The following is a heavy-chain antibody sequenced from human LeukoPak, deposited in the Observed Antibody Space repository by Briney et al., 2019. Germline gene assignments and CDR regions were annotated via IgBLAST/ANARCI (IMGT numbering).Heavy chain of an antibody. V-gene: IGHV3-48*03. CDR2: ITNSGSTT. D-gene: IGHD2-15*01. CDR3: VRGGGPSYKYNAFDI. Sequence: QPGGSLRLSCIVSGFTSSIFEMNWVRQAPGKGLEWVSYITNSGSTTDYADSVKGRFTISRDNAKNSLYLQMSSLRDEDTAVYYCVRGGGPSYKYNAFDIWGQGTMVTVSS. CDR1: GFTSSIFE. J-gene: IGHJ3*02.